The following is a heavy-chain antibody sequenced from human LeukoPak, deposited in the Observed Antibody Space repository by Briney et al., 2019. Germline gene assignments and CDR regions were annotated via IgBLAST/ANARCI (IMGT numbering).Heavy chain of an antibody. J-gene: IGHJ4*02. V-gene: IGHV3-7*03. Sequence: GGSLRLSCAASQFTFSSYWMNWVRQAPGKGLEWVANIKQDGSEKYYVDSVKGRFTISRDNAKNSLYLQMNSLRAEDTAVYYCAKDRYYYDSSGYYFDYWGQGTLVTVSS. CDR1: QFTFSSYW. D-gene: IGHD3-22*01. CDR2: IKQDGSEK. CDR3: AKDRYYYDSSGYYFDY.